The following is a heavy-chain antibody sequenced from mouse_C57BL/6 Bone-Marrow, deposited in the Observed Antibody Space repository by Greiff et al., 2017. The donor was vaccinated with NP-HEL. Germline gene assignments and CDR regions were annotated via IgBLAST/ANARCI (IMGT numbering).Heavy chain of an antibody. V-gene: IGHV1-19*01. J-gene: IGHJ2*01. CDR3: AREGDIYYDDPYYFDY. D-gene: IGHD2-13*01. CDR2: INPYNGGP. CDR1: GYTFTDYY. Sequence: EVMLVESGPVLVKPGASVKMSCKASGYTFTDYYMNWVKQSHGKSLEWIGVINPYNGGPSSNQKFKGKATLTVDQSSSTAYMELNSLTSEDSAVYYCAREGDIYYDDPYYFDYWGQGTTLTVSS.